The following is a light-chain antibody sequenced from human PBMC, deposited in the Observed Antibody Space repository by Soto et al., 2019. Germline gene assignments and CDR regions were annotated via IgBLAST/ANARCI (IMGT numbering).Light chain of an antibody. V-gene: IGKV3-11*01. J-gene: IGKJ5*01. CDR2: DAS. CDR3: QQRSHWPPIT. CDR1: QSVSSY. Sequence: EIVLTQSPATLSLSPGVRATLSCRASQSVSSYLAWYQQKPGQAPRLLIYDASNRATVIPARFSGSGSGTDFTLTISSLEPEDFAVYYCQQRSHWPPITFGQGTRLEIK.